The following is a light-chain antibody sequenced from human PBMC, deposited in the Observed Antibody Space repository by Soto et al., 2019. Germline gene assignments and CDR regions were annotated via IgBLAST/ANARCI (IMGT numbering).Light chain of an antibody. CDR1: QSVRDN. V-gene: IGKV3D-15*01. CDR3: QQYNNWPPWT. CDR2: NAG. Sequence: EIVLTQSPDTLSLSPGERATLSCRASQSVRDNFLAWYQQRPGQSPRLLIYNAGSRATGIPARFSGSGSGTEFTLTISSLQSEDFAVYYCQQYNNWPPWTFGQGTKVDIK. J-gene: IGKJ1*01.